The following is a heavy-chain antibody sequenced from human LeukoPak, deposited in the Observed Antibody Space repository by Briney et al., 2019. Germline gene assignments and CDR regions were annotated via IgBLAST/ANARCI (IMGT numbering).Heavy chain of an antibody. CDR1: GGSISSSSYY. CDR3: ARDLGWLRYIDY. D-gene: IGHD5-12*01. CDR2: IYYSGST. J-gene: IGHJ4*02. Sequence: SETLSLTCTVSGGSISSSSYYWGWIRQPPGKGLEWIGSIYYSGSTYYNPSLKGRVTISVDTSKNQFSLKLSSVTAADTAVYYCARDLGWLRYIDYWGQGTLVTVSS. V-gene: IGHV4-39*07.